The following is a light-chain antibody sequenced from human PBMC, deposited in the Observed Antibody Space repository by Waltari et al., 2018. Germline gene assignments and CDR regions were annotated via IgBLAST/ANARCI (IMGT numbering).Light chain of an antibody. V-gene: IGLV2-14*01. J-gene: IGLJ2*01. CDR2: DVS. CDR3: SSYTSSSTLEVV. Sequence: QSALTQPAPASGSPGQSITISCTGTSSDVGGYNYVSWYQQHPGKAPKLMIYDVSNRPSGVSNRCSGSKSGNTASLTISGLQAEDEADYYCSSYTSSSTLEVVFGGGTKLTVL. CDR1: SSDVGGYNY.